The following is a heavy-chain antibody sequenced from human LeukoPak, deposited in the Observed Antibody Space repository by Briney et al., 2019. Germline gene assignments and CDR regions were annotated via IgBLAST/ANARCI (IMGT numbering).Heavy chain of an antibody. Sequence: SERDSLTCTVSAGSISSSSYYWGWLRQPPGKGLEWIGSIFFSGNTYSNASLKSRVTISVDTSKNHFSLRLSSVTSAHTAVYYCARRSSGGGLFDYWGHGNLFTLSS. CDR1: AGSISSSSYY. D-gene: IGHD6-19*01. CDR3: ARRSSGGGLFDY. CDR2: IFFSGNT. J-gene: IGHJ4*01. V-gene: IGHV4-39*02.